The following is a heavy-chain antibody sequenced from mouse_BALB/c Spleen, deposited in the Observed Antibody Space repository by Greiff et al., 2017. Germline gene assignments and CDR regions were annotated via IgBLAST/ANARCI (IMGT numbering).Heavy chain of an antibody. J-gene: IGHJ4*01. CDR1: GFNIKDYY. V-gene: IGHV14-1*02. CDR2: IDPENGNT. Sequence: VQLQQSGAELVRPGALVKLSCKASGFNIKDYYMHWVKQRPEQGLEWIGWIDPENGNTIYDPKFQGKASITADTSSNTAYLQLSSLTSEDTAVYYCASPTVVGNYAMDYWGQGTSGTVSS. CDR3: ASPTVVGNYAMDY. D-gene: IGHD1-1*01.